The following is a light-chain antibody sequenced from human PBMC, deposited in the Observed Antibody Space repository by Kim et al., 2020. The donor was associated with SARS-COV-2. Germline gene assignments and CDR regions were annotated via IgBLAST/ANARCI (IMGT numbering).Light chain of an antibody. V-gene: IGLV2-18*02. Sequence: SALNQPPSVSGSPGQSVTISCTGTSSDIGYYNGVSWYQQPPGTAPKLMIYEVSNRPSGVPDRFSGSKSGNTASLTISGLQTEDEADYYCSSYISSSTSVVFGGGTQLTVL. J-gene: IGLJ2*01. CDR2: EVS. CDR1: SSDIGYYNG. CDR3: SSYISSSTSVV.